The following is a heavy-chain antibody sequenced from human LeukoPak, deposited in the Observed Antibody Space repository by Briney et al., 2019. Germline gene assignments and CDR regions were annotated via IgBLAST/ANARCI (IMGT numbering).Heavy chain of an antibody. D-gene: IGHD1-1*01. Sequence: ASVKVSCKASGGTFSSYAISWVRQAPGQGLEWVGRIIPIFGIANYAQKFQGRVTITADKSTSTAYIELSSLRSEDTAVYYCARTAPRGVQNDCWGQGTLVTVSS. V-gene: IGHV1-69*04. CDR1: GGTFSSYA. CDR2: IIPIFGIA. J-gene: IGHJ4*02. CDR3: ARTAPRGVQNDC.